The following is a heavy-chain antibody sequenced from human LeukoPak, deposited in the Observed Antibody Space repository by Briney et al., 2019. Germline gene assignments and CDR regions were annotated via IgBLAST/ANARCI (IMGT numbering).Heavy chain of an antibody. CDR3: AKDGQRVLRFLEWLPQNYYYYYMDV. J-gene: IGHJ6*03. CDR2: ISGSGGST. V-gene: IGHV3-23*01. D-gene: IGHD3-3*01. CDR1: GFTFSSFA. Sequence: PGGSLRLSCAASGFTFSSFAMSWVRQAPGKWREWVSAISGSGGSTYYGDSVKGRLTISRDNSKNTLYLQMNSLRAEDTAVYYCAKDGQRVLRFLEWLPQNYYYYYMDVWGKGTTVTVSS.